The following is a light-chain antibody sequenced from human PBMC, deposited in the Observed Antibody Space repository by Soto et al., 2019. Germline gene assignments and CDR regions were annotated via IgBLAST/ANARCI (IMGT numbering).Light chain of an antibody. V-gene: IGKV1-6*01. CDR3: QQDYNYPFT. CDR1: QGIGND. CDR2: AAS. J-gene: IGKJ3*01. Sequence: AIQMTQSPSSLSASVGDRVTITCRASQGIGNDLGWYQQKAGKAPKLLICAASSLQSGVPSRFSGSGSGTDFTLTISSLQPEDFATYYCQQDYNYPFTFGPGTKVDIK.